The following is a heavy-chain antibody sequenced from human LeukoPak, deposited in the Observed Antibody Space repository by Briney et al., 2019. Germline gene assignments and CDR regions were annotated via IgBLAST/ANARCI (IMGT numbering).Heavy chain of an antibody. J-gene: IGHJ5*02. CDR1: GFTFSSYG. D-gene: IGHD1-26*01. Sequence: GGSLRLSCAASGFTFSSYGMHWVRQAPGKGLEWVAFIRYDGSNKYYADSVKGRFTISRDNSKNTLYLQMNSLRAEDTAVYYCAKDCRPVRELVNWFDPWGQGTLVTVSS. CDR2: IRYDGSNK. CDR3: AKDCRPVRELVNWFDP. V-gene: IGHV3-30*02.